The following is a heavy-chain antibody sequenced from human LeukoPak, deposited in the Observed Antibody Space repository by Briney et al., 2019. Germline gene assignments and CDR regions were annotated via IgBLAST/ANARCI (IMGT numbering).Heavy chain of an antibody. D-gene: IGHD2-21*01. Sequence: GGSLRLSCAASGFTISSYAMSWVRQAPGKGLEWVSVIYSGGSAYYADSVKGRFTISRDNSKNTLYLQMNSLRAEDTAVYYCARDLWYYFDYWGQGTLVTVSS. J-gene: IGHJ4*02. CDR2: IYSGGSA. CDR1: GFTISSYA. V-gene: IGHV3-53*01. CDR3: ARDLWYYFDY.